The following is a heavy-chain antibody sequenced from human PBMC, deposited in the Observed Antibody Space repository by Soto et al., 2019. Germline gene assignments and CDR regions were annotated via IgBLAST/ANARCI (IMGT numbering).Heavy chain of an antibody. V-gene: IGHV3-33*01. J-gene: IGHJ1*01. CDR1: GFTFSSYG. CDR3: ARDGRGILEWLLSAEYFQH. Sequence: GGSLRLSCAASGFTFSSYGMHWVRQAPGKGLEWVAVIWYDGSNKYYADSVKGRFTISRDNSKNTLYLQMNSLRAEDTAVYYCARDGRGILEWLLSAEYFQHWGQGTLVTVSS. D-gene: IGHD3-3*01. CDR2: IWYDGSNK.